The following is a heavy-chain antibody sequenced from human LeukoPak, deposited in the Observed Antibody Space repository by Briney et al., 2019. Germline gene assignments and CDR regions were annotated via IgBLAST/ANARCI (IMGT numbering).Heavy chain of an antibody. V-gene: IGHV3-21*01. D-gene: IGHD3-10*01. Sequence: GGSLRLSCVPSGFTFSSYSMNGVRPAPGKGLEWVSSISSSSSYIYYADSVKGPFTISRDNAKNSLYLQMNSLRAEDTAVYYCARGGHNRSYGSGSYSVYYYMDVWGKGTTVTVSS. CDR2: ISSSSSYI. J-gene: IGHJ6*03. CDR3: ARGGHNRSYGSGSYSVYYYMDV. CDR1: GFTFSSYS.